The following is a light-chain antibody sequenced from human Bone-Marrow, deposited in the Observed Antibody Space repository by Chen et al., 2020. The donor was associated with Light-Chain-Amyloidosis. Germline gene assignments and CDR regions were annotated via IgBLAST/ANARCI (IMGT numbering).Light chain of an antibody. Sequence: NFMLTQPHSVSESPGKTVIISCTRSSGSIATNYVQWYQQRPGSSPTPVIYEDDQRPSGVPARFSGDIDRSSNAASLTISGLKTEDEADYYCQSYQGSSQGVFGGGTKLTVL. CDR2: EDD. CDR1: SGSIATNY. CDR3: QSYQGSSQGV. V-gene: IGLV6-57*01. J-gene: IGLJ3*02.